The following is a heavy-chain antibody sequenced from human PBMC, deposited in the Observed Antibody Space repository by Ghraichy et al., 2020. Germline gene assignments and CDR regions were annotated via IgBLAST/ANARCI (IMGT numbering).Heavy chain of an antibody. CDR2: INSDGSST. Sequence: LSLTCAASGFTFSSYWMHWVRQAPGKGLVWVSRINSDGSSTSYADSVKGRFTISRDNAKNTLYLQMNSLRAEDTAVYYCARPPGWFDPWGQGTLVTVSS. CDR1: GFTFSSYW. CDR3: ARPPGWFDP. J-gene: IGHJ5*02. V-gene: IGHV3-74*01.